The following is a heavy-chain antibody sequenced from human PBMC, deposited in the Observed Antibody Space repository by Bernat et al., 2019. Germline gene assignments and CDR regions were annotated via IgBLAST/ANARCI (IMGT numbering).Heavy chain of an antibody. CDR2: IYYSGST. Sequence: QVQLQESGPGLVKPSHTLSLTCTVSGDSINTYYWSWIRQPPGKGLEWIGYIYYSGSTYYNPSLLSRVTISIDRPNTTFSLSLTSVTAADTAVDDCARHPAKVGPFDYWGQGTQVTVSS. CDR1: GDSINTYY. CDR3: ARHPAKVGPFDY. V-gene: IGHV4-59*08. J-gene: IGHJ4*02. D-gene: IGHD1-26*01.